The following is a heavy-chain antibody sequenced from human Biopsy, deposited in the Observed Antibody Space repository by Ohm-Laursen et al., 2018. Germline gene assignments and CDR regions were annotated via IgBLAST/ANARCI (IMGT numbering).Heavy chain of an antibody. D-gene: IGHD3-22*01. CDR2: TNNNGGRT. CDR1: GSTFSSYA. J-gene: IGHJ3*01. V-gene: IGHV3-23*01. Sequence: SLTLSCAASGSTFSSYAMSWDCQCPGQGLEWVSSTNNNGGRTYYTDSVKGRFTISRDNPKNTLYLQMSSLRAEDTAVYYCANWNYYYDSSGAPAFDVWGQGTMVTVSS. CDR3: ANWNYYYDSSGAPAFDV.